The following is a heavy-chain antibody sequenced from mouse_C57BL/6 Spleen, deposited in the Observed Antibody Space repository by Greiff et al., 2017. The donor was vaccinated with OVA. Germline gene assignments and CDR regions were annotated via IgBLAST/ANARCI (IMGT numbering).Heavy chain of an antibody. CDR1: GYTFTSYW. J-gene: IGHJ2*01. D-gene: IGHD1-1*01. CDR3: ARWEWTTF. Sequence: VQLEQSGTELVKPAASVPLSCKPSGYTFTSYWMHWVKQRPGQGLEWIGNINPSNGGTNYNEKLKSKSTLTVDKSFSTAYMQLSSLTSEDSAVYYFARWEWTTFWGQVTTLTVSA. CDR2: INPSNGGT. V-gene: IGHV1-53*01.